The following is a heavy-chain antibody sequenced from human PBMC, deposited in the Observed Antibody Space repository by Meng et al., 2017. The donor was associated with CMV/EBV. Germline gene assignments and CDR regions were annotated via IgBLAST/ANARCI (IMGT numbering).Heavy chain of an antibody. Sequence: GGPLRLSCAASGFTFSSYSTNWVRQAPGKGLEWVSYISSSSSTIYYADSVKGRFTISRDNAKNSLYLQMNSLRAEGTAVYYCARESPIGVDIWGQGTMVTVSS. J-gene: IGHJ3*02. D-gene: IGHD2/OR15-2a*01. V-gene: IGHV3-48*04. CDR1: GFTFSSYS. CDR3: ARESPIGVDI. CDR2: ISSSSSTI.